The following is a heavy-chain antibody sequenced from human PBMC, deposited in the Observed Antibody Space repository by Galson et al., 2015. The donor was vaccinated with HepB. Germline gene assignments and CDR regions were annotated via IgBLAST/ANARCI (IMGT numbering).Heavy chain of an antibody. CDR3: ARDSGGWGFLEWLPANYYYYGMDV. J-gene: IGHJ6*02. CDR2: ISYDGSNK. V-gene: IGHV3-30-3*01. D-gene: IGHD3-3*01. CDR1: GFTFSSYA. Sequence: SLRLSCAASGFTFSSYAMHWVRQAPGKGLEWVAVISYDGSNKYYADSVKGRFTISRDNSKNTLYLQMNSLRAEDTAVYYCARDSGGWGFLEWLPANYYYYGMDVWGQGTTVTVSS.